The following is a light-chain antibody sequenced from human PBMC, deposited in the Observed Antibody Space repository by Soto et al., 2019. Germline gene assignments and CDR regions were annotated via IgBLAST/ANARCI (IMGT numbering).Light chain of an antibody. J-gene: IGLJ1*01. Sequence: QLVLTQSPSASASLGASVKLTCTLSSGHSNYVIAWHQQQPGKGPRYLMSVNSDGRHSKGDGIPDRFSGSSSGAERYLTISSLQSEDEGDYYCQTWGTGIRVFGTGTKVTVL. CDR1: SGHSNYV. V-gene: IGLV4-69*01. CDR2: VNSDGRH. CDR3: QTWGTGIRV.